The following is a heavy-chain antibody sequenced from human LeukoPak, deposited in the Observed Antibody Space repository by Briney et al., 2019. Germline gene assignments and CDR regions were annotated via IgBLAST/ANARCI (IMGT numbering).Heavy chain of an antibody. Sequence: GASVKVSCKASGGTFSSYAISWVRQAPGQGLEWMGGIIPIFGTANYAQKFQGRVMITTDESTSTAYMELSSLRSEDTAVYYCARSEISSYYDFWSGYYNYYYYYMDVWGKGTTVTVSS. CDR3: ARSEISSYYDFWSGYYNYYYYYMDV. J-gene: IGHJ6*03. CDR2: IIPIFGTA. V-gene: IGHV1-69*05. D-gene: IGHD3-3*01. CDR1: GGTFSSYA.